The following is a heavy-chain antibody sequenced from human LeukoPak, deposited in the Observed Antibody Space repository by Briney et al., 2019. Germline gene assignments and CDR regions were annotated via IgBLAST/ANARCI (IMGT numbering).Heavy chain of an antibody. D-gene: IGHD6-13*01. CDR2: IKQDGSVK. J-gene: IGHJ4*02. Sequence: GGSLRLSCAASGYTFSGYWMMWIRQTPGKGLEWVADIKQDGSVKQYVDSVKGRFTISRDNAKKSLYLEMNSLRAEDTAVYYCAKDSHSWSRDYWGQGTLVTVSS. CDR1: GYTFSGYW. CDR3: AKDSHSWSRDY. V-gene: IGHV3-7*01.